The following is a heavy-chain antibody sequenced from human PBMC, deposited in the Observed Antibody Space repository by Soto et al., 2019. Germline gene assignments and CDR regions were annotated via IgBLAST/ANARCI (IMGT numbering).Heavy chain of an antibody. V-gene: IGHV1-46*01. Sequence: QVQLVQSGAEVKKPGASVKVSCRTSGYTFTHYYIHWVRQAPGQGLEWLAIINPASGSTNYAQDFQGRVTLTMDTSTTTVYMELSGLRAEDTASFYCARDLAAGDNWGQGTLVTVSS. J-gene: IGHJ4*02. D-gene: IGHD6-13*01. CDR3: ARDLAAGDN. CDR1: GYTFTHYY. CDR2: INPASGST.